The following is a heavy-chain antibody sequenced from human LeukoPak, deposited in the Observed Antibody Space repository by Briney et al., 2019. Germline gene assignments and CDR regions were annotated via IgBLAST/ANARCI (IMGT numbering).Heavy chain of an antibody. CDR1: GFTFSTYS. CDR3: ARHSPSNY. D-gene: IGHD2-21*01. CDR2: INSESSTI. J-gene: IGHJ4*02. Sequence: PGGSLRLSCAASGFTFSTYSMNWVRQAPGKGLEWISYINSESSTIYYADSVKGRFTISRDNAKNSLYLQMNRLRAEDTAVYYCARHSPSNYWGQGTLVTVSS. V-gene: IGHV3-48*01.